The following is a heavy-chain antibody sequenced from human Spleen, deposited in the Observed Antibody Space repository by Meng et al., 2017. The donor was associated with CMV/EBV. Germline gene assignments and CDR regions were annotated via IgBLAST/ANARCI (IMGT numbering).Heavy chain of an antibody. Sequence: ASVKVSCKASGYTFTSYGISWVRQAPGQGLEWMGWISAYNGNTNYAQKLQGRVTMTTDTSTSTAYMELRSLRSDDTAVYYCARGPYYDFWSGYYIRGYYFDYWGQGTLVTVSS. J-gene: IGHJ4*02. CDR2: ISAYNGNT. D-gene: IGHD3-3*01. CDR1: GYTFTSYG. CDR3: ARGPYYDFWSGYYIRGYYFDY. V-gene: IGHV1-18*01.